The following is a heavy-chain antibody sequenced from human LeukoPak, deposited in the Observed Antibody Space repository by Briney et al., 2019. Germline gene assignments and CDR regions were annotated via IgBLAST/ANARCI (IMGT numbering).Heavy chain of an antibody. Sequence: GGSLRLSCAASGFTFSDYWMTWVRQAPGKGREGVANIKQDGSEKDYVDSVKGRFTISRDNAKSSLYLQMDSLRVEDTAVYFCARKGGYSSGYHYWGQGTLVTVSS. V-gene: IGHV3-7*01. D-gene: IGHD3-22*01. CDR2: IKQDGSEK. CDR3: ARKGGYSSGYHY. J-gene: IGHJ4*02. CDR1: GFTFSDYW.